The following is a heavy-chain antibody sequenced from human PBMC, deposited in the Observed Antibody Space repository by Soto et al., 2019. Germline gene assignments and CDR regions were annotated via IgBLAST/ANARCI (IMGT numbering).Heavy chain of an antibody. V-gene: IGHV1-2*02. CDR2: INPNSGGT. Sequence: GASVKVSCKASGYTFTGYYMHWVRQAPGQGLEWMGWINPNSGGTNYAQKFQGRVTMTRDRSISKAYMELSRLRSDDTAVYYCARGPGIAAAGRGNWFDPWGQGTLVTVSS. CDR1: GYTFTGYY. CDR3: ARGPGIAAAGRGNWFDP. D-gene: IGHD6-13*01. J-gene: IGHJ5*02.